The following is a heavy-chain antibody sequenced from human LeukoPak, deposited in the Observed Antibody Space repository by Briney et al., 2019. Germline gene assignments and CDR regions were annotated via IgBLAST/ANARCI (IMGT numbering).Heavy chain of an antibody. V-gene: IGHV3-23*01. D-gene: IGHD3-16*01. CDR1: GFTFSSYA. Sequence: GGSLRLSCAASGFTFSSYAMSWVRQAPGKGLEWVSGIVDSGESTYYANFAKGRFTISRDNSNNTLYLQMNSLRAEDTAVYYCAKLGGQELHNYYVAVCGKGTTVAVSS. CDR2: IVDSGEST. CDR3: AKLGGQELHNYYVAV. J-gene: IGHJ6*03.